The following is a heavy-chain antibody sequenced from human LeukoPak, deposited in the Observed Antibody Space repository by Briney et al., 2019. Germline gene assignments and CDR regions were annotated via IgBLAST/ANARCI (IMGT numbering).Heavy chain of an antibody. D-gene: IGHD3-3*01. CDR2: IYHRGTT. CDR1: GFFVSSGYY. CDR3: ARKGLRPLEWLSEYFFDY. J-gene: IGHJ4*02. V-gene: IGHV4-38-2*02. Sequence: PSETLSLTCSVSGFFVSSGYYWGWIRQPPGKGLEWIGSIYHRGTTYYNPSLKSRVTISVDTSKNQFTLKVRSVTAADTGVYFCARKGLRPLEWLSEYFFDYWGQGTLVSVAS.